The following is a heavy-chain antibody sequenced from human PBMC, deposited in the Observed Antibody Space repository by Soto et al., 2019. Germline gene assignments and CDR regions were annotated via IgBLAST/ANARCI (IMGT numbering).Heavy chain of an antibody. CDR1: GLIFSDSA. CDR2: IRSRSNNYAT. D-gene: IGHD3-3*01. Sequence: EVQLVESGGGLVQPGGSLKLSCAVSGLIFSDSAIHWVRQASGKGLEWVGRIRSRSNNYATAYGASVEGRFSISRDDSKNTAYLEMNSLKREASAVFSCSRGGGHYDRPVWGQGTTVIVSS. J-gene: IGHJ6*02. V-gene: IGHV3-73*02. CDR3: SRGGGHYDRPV.